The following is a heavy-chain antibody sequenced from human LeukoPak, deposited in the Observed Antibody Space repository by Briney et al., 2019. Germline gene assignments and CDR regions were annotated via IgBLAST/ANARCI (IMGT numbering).Heavy chain of an antibody. V-gene: IGHV3-30*18. CDR3: ANDRSGSPFDY. J-gene: IGHJ4*02. Sequence: GGSLRLSCAASGFTFSSYGMHWVRQAPGKGLEWVAVISYDGSNKYYADSVKGRFTISRDNSKNTLYLQMNSLRAEDTAVYYCANDRSGSPFDYWGQGTLVTVSS. CDR1: GFTFSSYG. CDR2: ISYDGSNK. D-gene: IGHD1-26*01.